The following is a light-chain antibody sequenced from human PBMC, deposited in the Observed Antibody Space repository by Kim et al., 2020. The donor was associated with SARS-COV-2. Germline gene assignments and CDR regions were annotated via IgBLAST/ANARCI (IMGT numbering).Light chain of an antibody. CDR2: DST. J-gene: IGLJ3*02. CDR3: LLSYGGARV. CDR1: TGAVTSGHY. Sequence: PGETGTLTGGSSTGAVTSGHYPHWLQQKPGQAPRTLISDSTKKQSWTPARFSGSVLGGKAALTLSGAQPDDEADYYCLLSYGGARVFGGGTTLTVL. V-gene: IGLV7-46*01.